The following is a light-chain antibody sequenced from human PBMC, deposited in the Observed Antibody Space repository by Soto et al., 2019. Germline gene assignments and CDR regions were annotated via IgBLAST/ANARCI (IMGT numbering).Light chain of an antibody. CDR1: SSDVGAYDY. J-gene: IGLJ1*01. CDR3: SSYTSSSTRNV. Sequence: QSALPQPASVSASPGQSITISCTGTSSDVGAYDYVSWYQKHPGKAPKLMIYDVSNRPSGVSNRFSGSKSGNTASLTISGLQAEDEADYYCSSYTSSSTRNVFGTGTKLTVL. CDR2: DVS. V-gene: IGLV2-14*01.